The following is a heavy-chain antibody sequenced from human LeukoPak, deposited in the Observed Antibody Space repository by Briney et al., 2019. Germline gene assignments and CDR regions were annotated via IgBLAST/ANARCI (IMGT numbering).Heavy chain of an antibody. V-gene: IGHV3-53*01. D-gene: IGHD3-9*01. CDR2: IYSGGGT. CDR3: ARLHYDVLTGPFDY. Sequence: GGSLRLSCAASGFTVSSNYMNWVRQAPGKGLEWVSVIYSGGGTYYADSVKGRFTISRENSKNTLWLQMNSLRAEDTAVYYCARLHYDVLTGPFDYWGQGTLVTVSS. J-gene: IGHJ4*02. CDR1: GFTVSSNY.